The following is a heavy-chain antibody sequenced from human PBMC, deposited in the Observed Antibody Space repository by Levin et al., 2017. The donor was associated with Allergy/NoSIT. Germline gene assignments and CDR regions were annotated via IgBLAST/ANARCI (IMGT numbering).Heavy chain of an antibody. V-gene: IGHV4-61*01. CDR1: GGSVSSGSYY. Sequence: GSLRLSCTVSGGSVSSGSYYWSWIRQPPGKGLEYIGYIYYSGSANYNPSLKRRVTISVDMSKNQFSLRLSSVGAADTAVYYCARMIDGDYDNWGQGTLVTVSS. CDR3: ARMIDGDYDN. J-gene: IGHJ4*02. CDR2: IYYSGSA. D-gene: IGHD4-17*01.